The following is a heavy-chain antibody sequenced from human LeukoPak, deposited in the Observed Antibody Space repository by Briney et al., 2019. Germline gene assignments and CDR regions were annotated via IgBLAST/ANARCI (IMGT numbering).Heavy chain of an antibody. J-gene: IGHJ3*02. V-gene: IGHV3-23*01. CDR3: AKGLGDFGRTGAFDI. CDR1: GFTFSSYA. CDR2: ISGSGGGT. Sequence: GGSLRLSCAASGFTFSSYAVSWVRQAPGKGLEWVSAISGSGGGTHYADSVKGRFTVSRDNSMDTLYLQMNNLRDEDTATYYCAKGLGDFGRTGAFDIWGQETMVTVSS. D-gene: IGHD2-21*02.